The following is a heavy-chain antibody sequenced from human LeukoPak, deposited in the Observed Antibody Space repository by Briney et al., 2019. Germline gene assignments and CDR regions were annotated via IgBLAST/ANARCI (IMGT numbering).Heavy chain of an antibody. D-gene: IGHD3/OR15-3a*01. Sequence: SETLSLTCAVYGGSFSGYYWSWIRQPPGKGLEWIGSIYYSGNTYYNASLKSQVSISIDTSKNQFSLRLTSVTAAVTAVYYCARQTGSGLFILPGGQGTLVTVSS. CDR2: IYYSGNT. J-gene: IGHJ4*02. CDR1: GGSFSGYY. V-gene: IGHV4-34*01. CDR3: ARQTGSGLFILP.